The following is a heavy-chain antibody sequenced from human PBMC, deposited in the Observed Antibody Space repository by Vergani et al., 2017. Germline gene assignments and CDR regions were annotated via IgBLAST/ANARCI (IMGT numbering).Heavy chain of an antibody. D-gene: IGHD3-10*02. Sequence: EVQLVESGGGLLKPGDHVRLSCAVSGLNFNDAWMTWVRQAPGKGLEWLGRVISKKDGGRADYSPHVKGTITISRDESNSTIYLDMNSLRIEDTPTYYCSTYYVGASFSWGPGTRATVSS. CDR1: GLNFNDAW. V-gene: IGHV3-15*01. J-gene: IGHJ4*02. CDR2: VISKKDGGRA. CDR3: STYYVGASFS.